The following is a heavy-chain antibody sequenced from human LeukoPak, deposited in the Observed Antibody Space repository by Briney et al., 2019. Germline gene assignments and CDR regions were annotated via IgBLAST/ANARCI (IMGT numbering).Heavy chain of an antibody. V-gene: IGHV3-30*02. CDR3: AKEGDRWYYDFWSGPNWFDP. D-gene: IGHD3-3*01. CDR1: GFTFSSYG. CDR2: IRYDGSNK. Sequence: GGSLRLSCAASGFTFSSYGMHWVRQAPGKGLEWVAFIRYDGSNKYYADSVKGRFTISGDNSKNMLYLLMNSLRAEDTAVYYCAKEGDRWYYDFWSGPNWFDPWGQGTLVTVSS. J-gene: IGHJ5*02.